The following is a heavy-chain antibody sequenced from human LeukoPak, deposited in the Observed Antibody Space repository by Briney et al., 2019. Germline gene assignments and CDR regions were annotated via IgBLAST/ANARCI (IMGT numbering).Heavy chain of an antibody. CDR2: ISSSGSTI. CDR3: ARHYGRPYYYYGMDV. J-gene: IGHJ6*04. V-gene: IGHV3-48*03. D-gene: IGHD3-16*01. Sequence: GGSLRLSCAASGFTFSSYEMNWVRQAPGKGLEWVSYISSSGSTIYYADSVKGRFTISRDNAKNSLYLQMNSLRAEDTAAYYCARHYGRPYYYYGMDVWGKGTTVTVSS. CDR1: GFTFSSYE.